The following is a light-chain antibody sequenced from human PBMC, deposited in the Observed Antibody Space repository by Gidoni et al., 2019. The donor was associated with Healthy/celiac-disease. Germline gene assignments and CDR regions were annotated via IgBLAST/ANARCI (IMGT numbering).Light chain of an antibody. Sequence: GAPGQRVTISCTGSSSNIGAGYDVHWYQQLPGTAPKLLIYGNSNRPSGVPDRFSGSKSGTSASLAITGLQAEDEADYYCQSYDSSLSGWVFGGGTKLTVL. CDR3: QSYDSSLSGWV. J-gene: IGLJ3*02. CDR1: SSNIGAGYD. CDR2: GNS. V-gene: IGLV1-40*01.